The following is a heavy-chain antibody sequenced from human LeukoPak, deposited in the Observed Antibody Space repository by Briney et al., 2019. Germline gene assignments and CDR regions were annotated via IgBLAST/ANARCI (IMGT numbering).Heavy chain of an antibody. J-gene: IGHJ4*02. CDR2: IIPIFGTA. V-gene: IGHV1-69*01. CDR3: ARAARVGATLDFDY. D-gene: IGHD1-26*01. CDR1: GGTFSSYA. Sequence: GASVKVSCKASGGTFSSYAISWVRQAPGQGLEWMGGIIPIFGTANYAQKFQGRVTITADESTSTAYMELSSLRSEDTAVYYCARAARVGATLDFDYWGQGTLVTVSS.